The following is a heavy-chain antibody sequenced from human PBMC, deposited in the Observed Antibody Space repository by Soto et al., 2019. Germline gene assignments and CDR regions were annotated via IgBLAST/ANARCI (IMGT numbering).Heavy chain of an antibody. V-gene: IGHV1-18*01. Sequence: ASVKVSCKASGYTLSNYTISWVRLAPGQGLEWMGRIVRIIGNTNYAQKLQGRVTLTTDTSTSTAHMGLRSLRCDYTALYFCTRPRYYGSGTASAYWGQGAPVTVSS. CDR3: TRPRYYGSGTASAY. CDR1: GYTLSNYT. CDR2: IVRIIGNT. D-gene: IGHD2-2*01. J-gene: IGHJ4*02.